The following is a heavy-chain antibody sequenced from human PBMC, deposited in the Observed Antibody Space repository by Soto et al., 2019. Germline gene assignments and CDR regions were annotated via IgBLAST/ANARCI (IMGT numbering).Heavy chain of an antibody. CDR3: AREPPETPPDY. V-gene: IGHV1-18*01. CDR1: GYTFSDYG. CDR2: ISAKNGNT. Sequence: ASVKVSCKTSGYTFSDYGISWVRQAPGQGLEWMGWISAKNGNTNFAQKFRGRVTMITDASTNTVYMELRNLRLDDTAVYYCAREPPETPPDYWGQGTLVTVSS. J-gene: IGHJ4*02.